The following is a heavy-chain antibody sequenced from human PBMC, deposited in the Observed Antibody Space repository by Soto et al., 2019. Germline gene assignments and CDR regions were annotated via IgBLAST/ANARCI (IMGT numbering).Heavy chain of an antibody. D-gene: IGHD6-19*01. CDR2: ISFYNGNT. J-gene: IGHJ4*02. CDR3: ASATSIAVAGKES. Sequence: QVQLVQSGGEVRKPGASVKVSCKASGDTITNYGISWVRQAPGQGLEWMEWISFYNGNTKYAQNLQGRVTLTTDTSTSTAYMELRSLRSDDTAVYYCASATSIAVAGKESWGQGTLVTVSS. V-gene: IGHV1-18*01. CDR1: GDTITNYG.